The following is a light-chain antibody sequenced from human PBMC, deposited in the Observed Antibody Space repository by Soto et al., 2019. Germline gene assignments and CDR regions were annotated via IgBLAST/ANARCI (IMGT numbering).Light chain of an antibody. Sequence: QSVLTQPASVSGSPGQSITISCTGTRRDVGGYNYVSWYQQYPGKAPKLLIYEVSYRPSGVSNRFSASKSGNTASLTISGLQAEDEADYYCTSYTSSSTPFVFGTGTKGTVL. V-gene: IGLV2-14*01. CDR3: TSYTSSSTPFV. CDR2: EVS. J-gene: IGLJ1*01. CDR1: RRDVGGYNY.